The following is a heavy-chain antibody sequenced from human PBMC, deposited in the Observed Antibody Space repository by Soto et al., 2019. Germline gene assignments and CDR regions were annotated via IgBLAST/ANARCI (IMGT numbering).Heavy chain of an antibody. J-gene: IGHJ5*02. D-gene: IGHD6-19*01. CDR2: ISGSGGST. Sequence: EVQLLESGGGLVQPGGSLRLSCAASGFTFSSYAMSWVRQAPGKGLEWVSTISGSGGSTYYADSVKGRLTISRDNSKNTLYLQMNSLRAEDTAMYYCAKDPVAVAGTGRFDPWGQGTQVTVSS. V-gene: IGHV3-23*01. CDR3: AKDPVAVAGTGRFDP. CDR1: GFTFSSYA.